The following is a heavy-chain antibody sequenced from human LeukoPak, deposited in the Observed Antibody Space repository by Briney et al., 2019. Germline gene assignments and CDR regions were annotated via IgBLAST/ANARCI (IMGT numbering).Heavy chain of an antibody. Sequence: PSETLSLTCTVSGDSLSSSYWSWIRQPAGKGLEWIGRIYTDGNINYNPSLKSRVTMSLDTSTNQFSLRLYSVTAADAAVYYCARDYRVSLSDTSPDDAFDVWGQGTVVTVSS. CDR1: GDSLSSSY. D-gene: IGHD3-16*02. J-gene: IGHJ3*01. CDR3: ARDYRVSLSDTSPDDAFDV. CDR2: IYTDGNI. V-gene: IGHV4-4*07.